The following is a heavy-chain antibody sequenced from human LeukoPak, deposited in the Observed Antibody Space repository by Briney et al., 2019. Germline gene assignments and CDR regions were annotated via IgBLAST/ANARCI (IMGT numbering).Heavy chain of an antibody. CDR1: GFTFSSYG. CDR2: ISYDGSNK. CDR3: AKDDLARYCSSTSCFTY. J-gene: IGHJ4*02. Sequence: GGSLRLSCAASGFTFSSYGMHWVRQAPGKGLEWVAVISYDGSNKYYADSVKGRFTISRDNSKNTLYLQMNSLRAEDTAVYYCAKDDLARYCSSTSCFTYWGQGTLVTVSS. D-gene: IGHD2-2*02. V-gene: IGHV3-30*18.